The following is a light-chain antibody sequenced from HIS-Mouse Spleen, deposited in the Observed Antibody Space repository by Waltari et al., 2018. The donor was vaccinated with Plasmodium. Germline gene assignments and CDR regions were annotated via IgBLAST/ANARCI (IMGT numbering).Light chain of an antibody. CDR1: QSVSSY. CDR3: QQRSNWPPT. Sequence: EIVLTQSPATLSLSPGDRATLSCRASQSVSSYLACYQQKPGQDPRLLIYDASNRATGIPARFSGSGSGTDFTLTISSLEPEDYALYYCQQRSNWPPTFGQGTRLEIK. J-gene: IGKJ5*01. CDR2: DAS. V-gene: IGKV3-11*01.